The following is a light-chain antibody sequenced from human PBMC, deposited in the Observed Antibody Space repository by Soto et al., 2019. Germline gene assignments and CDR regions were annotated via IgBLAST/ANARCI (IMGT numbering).Light chain of an antibody. CDR3: SSYTSSSTLLV. V-gene: IGLV2-14*01. CDR1: SSDVGGYNY. Sequence: QSALNQPASVSGSPGQSITISCTGTSSDVGGYNYVSWYQQHPGKAPKLMIYEVSNRPSGVSNRFSGSKSGNTASLTISGLQAEDEADYYCSSYTSSSTLLVFGGGTQLTVL. J-gene: IGLJ2*01. CDR2: EVS.